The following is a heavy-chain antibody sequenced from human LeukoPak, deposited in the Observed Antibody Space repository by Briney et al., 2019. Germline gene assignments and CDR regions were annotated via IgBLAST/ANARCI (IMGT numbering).Heavy chain of an antibody. CDR1: GFTFSSYA. J-gene: IGHJ4*02. D-gene: IGHD3-10*01. Sequence: GGSLRLSCAASGFTFSSYAMNWVRQAPGKGLEWVSSISSSSSYIYYADSVKGRFTISRDNAKNSLYLQMNSLRAEDTAVYYCARVILSHRSGSYRYYFDYWGQGTLVTVSS. CDR2: ISSSSSYI. CDR3: ARVILSHRSGSYRYYFDY. V-gene: IGHV3-21*01.